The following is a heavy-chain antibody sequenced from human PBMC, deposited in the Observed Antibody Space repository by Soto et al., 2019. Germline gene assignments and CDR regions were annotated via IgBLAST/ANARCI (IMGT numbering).Heavy chain of an antibody. J-gene: IGHJ4*02. CDR1: GFTFSSYS. Sequence: EVQLVESGGGLVKPGGSLRLSCAASGFTFSSYSMKWVRQAPGKGLVWVSSISSSSSYIYYTDSVKGRFTIYRDKAKNSQYLYMNSLRAEDTAEYSCASYPPGSSYGYELSYLGQGTLATVTS. V-gene: IGHV3-21*01. CDR2: ISSSSSYI. CDR3: ASYPPGSSYGYELSY. D-gene: IGHD5-18*01.